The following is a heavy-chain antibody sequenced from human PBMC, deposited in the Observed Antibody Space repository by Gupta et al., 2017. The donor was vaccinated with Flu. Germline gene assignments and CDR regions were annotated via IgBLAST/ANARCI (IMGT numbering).Heavy chain of an antibody. V-gene: IGHV3-21*06. CDR2: ISSRISEM. Sequence: YDMNWVRKAAGKGLDWVSSISSRISEMYYADSVKGRFTISRDNAHTSVFLQMDSLRADDTAVYYCVREHSTTWRKGDYFDYWGQGTRVTVSS. CDR1: YD. J-gene: IGHJ4*02. CDR3: VREHSTTWRKGDYFDY. D-gene: IGHD1-26*01.